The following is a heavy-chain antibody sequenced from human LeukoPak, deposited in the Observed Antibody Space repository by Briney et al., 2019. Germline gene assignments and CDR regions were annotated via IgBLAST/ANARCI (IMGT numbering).Heavy chain of an antibody. Sequence: GGSLRLSCAASGFTFSSYWMHWVRQAPGKGPVWVSRINNDGSSTTYADSVKGRFTISRDNSKNTLYLQMNSLRAEDTAVYYCAKPIQDTAMVPFDYWGQGTLVTVSS. D-gene: IGHD5-18*01. V-gene: IGHV3-74*01. CDR2: INNDGSST. CDR3: AKPIQDTAMVPFDY. CDR1: GFTFSSYW. J-gene: IGHJ4*02.